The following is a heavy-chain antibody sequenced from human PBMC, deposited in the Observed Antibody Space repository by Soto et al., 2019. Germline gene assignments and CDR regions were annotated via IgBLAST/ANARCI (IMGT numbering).Heavy chain of an antibody. Sequence: QIILKESGPTLVKPTQTLTLTCTLSGFSISTSGVGVGWIRQPPGKALEWLALIYWDDDKRYSPSLKNRLTITKDTSKNQVVLTMTNMDPADTATYYCAHRRGLLATGQGWYFDLWGRGALVTVSS. D-gene: IGHD5-12*01. CDR3: AHRRGLLATGQGWYFDL. V-gene: IGHV2-5*02. J-gene: IGHJ2*01. CDR1: GFSISTSGVG. CDR2: IYWDDDK.